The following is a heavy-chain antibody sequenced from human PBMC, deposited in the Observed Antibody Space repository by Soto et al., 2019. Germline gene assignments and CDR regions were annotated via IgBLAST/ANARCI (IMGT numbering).Heavy chain of an antibody. V-gene: IGHV4-34*01. CDR3: ARSHRSGAARYSHDY. CDR2: INHSGST. CDR1: GGSFSGYY. Sequence: PSETLSLTCAVYGGSFSGYYWSWIRQPPGKGLEWIGEINHSGSTNYNPSLKSRVTISVDTSKNQFSLKLSSVTAADTAVYYCARSHRSGAARYSHDYWGQGTLVTVSS. J-gene: IGHJ4*02. D-gene: IGHD6-6*01.